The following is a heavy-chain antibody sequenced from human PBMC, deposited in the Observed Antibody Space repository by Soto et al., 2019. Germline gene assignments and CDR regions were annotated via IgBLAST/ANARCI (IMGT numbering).Heavy chain of an antibody. D-gene: IGHD4-17*01. CDR3: ARSYGDYAKGAFDI. CDR1: GGSISSGDYY. CDR2: IYYSGST. Sequence: SETLCLTCTVAGGSISSGDYYWSWIRQPPGKGLEWIGYIYYSGSTYYNPSLKSRVTISVDTSKNQFSLKLSSVTAADTAVYYCARSYGDYAKGAFDIWGQGTMVTVSS. J-gene: IGHJ3*02. V-gene: IGHV4-30-4*01.